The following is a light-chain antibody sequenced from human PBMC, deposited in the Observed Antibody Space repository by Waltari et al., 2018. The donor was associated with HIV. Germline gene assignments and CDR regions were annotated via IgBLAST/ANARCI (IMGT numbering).Light chain of an antibody. Sequence: QSVLTQAPSASGTPGQRVTISCSGSSSNIGSNYVYWYHQFPGTAPKLLIYRNNQRPSGVPDRFSCSKSGTSASLAISGLRSEDEADYYCATWDDTLSGPVFGGGTKLTVL. CDR2: RNN. CDR1: SSNIGSNY. CDR3: ATWDDTLSGPV. J-gene: IGLJ2*01. V-gene: IGLV1-47*01.